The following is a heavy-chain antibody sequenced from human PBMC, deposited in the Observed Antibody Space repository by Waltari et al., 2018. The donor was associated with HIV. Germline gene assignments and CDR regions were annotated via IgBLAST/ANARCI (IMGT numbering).Heavy chain of an antibody. J-gene: IGHJ4*02. CDR2: IKSKTDGGTT. CDR1: GFTFSNAW. Sequence: EVQLVESGGGLVKPGGSLRLSCAASGFTFSNAWMSWVRQAPGKGLEWVGRIKSKTDGGTTDYATPVKGRFTISRDDSKNTLYLQMNSLKTEDTAVYYCTTDPMIVVPKGYWGQGTLVTVSS. V-gene: IGHV3-15*01. CDR3: TTDPMIVVPKGY. D-gene: IGHD3-22*01.